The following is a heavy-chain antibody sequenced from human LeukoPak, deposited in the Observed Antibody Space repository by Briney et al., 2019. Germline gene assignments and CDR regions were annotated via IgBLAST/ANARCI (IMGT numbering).Heavy chain of an antibody. D-gene: IGHD3-10*01. J-gene: IGHJ4*02. CDR1: GESFSGHY. Sequence: SETLSLTCAVYGESFSGHYWTWIRQPPGRGLEWIGEINHSGSTTSNPSLNNRVTISVDTSKNQFSLKLTSVTAADTAVYYCARPRYGSGSLDSWGEGTLVTVSS. V-gene: IGHV4-34*01. CDR3: ARPRYGSGSLDS. CDR2: INHSGST.